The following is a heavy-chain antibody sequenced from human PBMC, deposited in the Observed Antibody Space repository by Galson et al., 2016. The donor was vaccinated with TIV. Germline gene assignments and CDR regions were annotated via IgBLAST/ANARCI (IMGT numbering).Heavy chain of an antibody. CDR2: IWYDGSDK. J-gene: IGHJ3*02. Sequence: SLRLSCAASGFTFGSYGMHWVRQAPGKGLEWVAFIWYDGSDKNYGDSVKGRFTISRDNSKNTLYLQMNSLRAEDTAVYYCARTHDIALTPFDIWGQGTMVAVSS. V-gene: IGHV3-33*08. CDR3: ARTHDIALTPFDI. CDR1: GFTFGSYG. D-gene: IGHD5-12*01.